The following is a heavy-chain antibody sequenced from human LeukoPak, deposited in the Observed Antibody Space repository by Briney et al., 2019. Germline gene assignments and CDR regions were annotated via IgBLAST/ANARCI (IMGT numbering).Heavy chain of an antibody. CDR1: GLNLSPYW. J-gene: IGHJ4*02. CDR3: VRDSHLAFDY. CDR2: IDTDGAVT. V-gene: IGHV3-74*01. Sequence: TGGSLRLSCAASGLNLSPYWMHRVRQVPGKGLEWVSHIDTDGAVTTYADSVKGRFTISRDNAESTLYLQMNSLRAEDTGIYYCVRDSHLAFDYWGQGSLVTVSS.